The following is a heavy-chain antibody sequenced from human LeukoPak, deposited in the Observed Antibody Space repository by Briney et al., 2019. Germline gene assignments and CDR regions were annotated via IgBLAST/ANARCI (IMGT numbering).Heavy chain of an antibody. Sequence: SGGSLRLSCAASGFTVSSNYMNWVRQAPGKGLEWVSVIYNDGGTYYADSVKGRFTISRDNSKNTLYLQMNSLRAEDTAVYYCGTSRSRTSGFDYWGQGTLVTVS. CDR2: IYNDGGT. CDR3: GTSRSRTSGFDY. D-gene: IGHD2-8*02. V-gene: IGHV3-53*01. CDR1: GFTVSSNY. J-gene: IGHJ4*02.